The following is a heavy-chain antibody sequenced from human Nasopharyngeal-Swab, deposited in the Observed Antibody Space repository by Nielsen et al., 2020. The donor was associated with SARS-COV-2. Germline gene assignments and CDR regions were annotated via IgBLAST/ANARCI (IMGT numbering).Heavy chain of an antibody. Sequence: VRQAPGKGLEWVSAISGSGGSTYYADSVKGRFTISRDNSKNTLYLQMNSLRAEDTAVYYCAKDETYYDFWSGYFRWFDAWGQGTLVTVSS. CDR2: ISGSGGST. J-gene: IGHJ5*02. CDR3: AKDETYYDFWSGYFRWFDA. V-gene: IGHV3-23*01. D-gene: IGHD3-3*01.